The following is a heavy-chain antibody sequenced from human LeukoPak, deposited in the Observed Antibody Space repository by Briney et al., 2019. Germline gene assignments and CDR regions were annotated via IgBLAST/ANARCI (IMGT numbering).Heavy chain of an antibody. D-gene: IGHD6-13*01. CDR3: AIMGAAASNGMDV. CDR2: IWYDGSNK. V-gene: IGHV3-33*01. CDR1: GFTFSSYG. Sequence: GGSPRLSCAASGFTFSSYGMHWVRQAPGKGLEWVAVIWYDGSNKYYADSVKGRFTISRDNSKNTLYLQMNSLRAEDTAVYYCAIMGAAASNGMDVWGQGTTVTVSS. J-gene: IGHJ6*02.